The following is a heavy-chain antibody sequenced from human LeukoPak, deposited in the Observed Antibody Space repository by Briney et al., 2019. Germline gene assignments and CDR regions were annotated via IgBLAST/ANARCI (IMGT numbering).Heavy chain of an antibody. CDR3: AKGVAGGSSRYDY. Sequence: GGSLRLSCAASGFTFSSYAMSWVRQAAGKGLPWVSTMSGSGVSTYYADSVKGRFTISRDISKNTLYLQMNSLRAGDTAVYYCAKGVAGGSSRYDYWGQGILVTVSS. D-gene: IGHD6-25*01. CDR1: GFTFSSYA. CDR2: MSGSGVST. J-gene: IGHJ4*02. V-gene: IGHV3-23*01.